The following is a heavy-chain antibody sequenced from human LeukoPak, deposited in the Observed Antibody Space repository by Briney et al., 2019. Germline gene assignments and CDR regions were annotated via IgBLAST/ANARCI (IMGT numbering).Heavy chain of an antibody. J-gene: IGHJ4*02. V-gene: IGHV4-38-2*01. CDR3: AGHLYDSSGYVDY. Sequence: SETLSLTCAVSGYSINNDYYWGWIRQPPGKGLEWIGSIYHSGNTDYNPSLKSRVTISVDTSKNQFSLKLSSVTAADTAVYYCAGHLYDSSGYVDYWGQGTLVTVSS. CDR1: GYSINNDYY. CDR2: IYHSGNT. D-gene: IGHD3-22*01.